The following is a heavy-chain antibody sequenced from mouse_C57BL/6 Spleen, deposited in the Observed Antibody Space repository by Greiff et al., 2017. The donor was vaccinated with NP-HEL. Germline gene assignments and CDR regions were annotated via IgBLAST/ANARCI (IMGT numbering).Heavy chain of an antibody. D-gene: IGHD1-1*01. J-gene: IGHJ4*01. V-gene: IGHV1-7*01. CDR3: ARGFITTVVEPHYYAMDY. Sequence: QVQLQQSGAELAKPGDSVKLSCTASGYTFTSYWMHWVQQRPGQGLEWIGYINSSSGYTKYNQKFKDKATLTEDKSSSTAYMQLSNLTYDDSAVYYCARGFITTVVEPHYYAMDYWGQGTSVTVSS. CDR1: GYTFTSYW. CDR2: INSSSGYT.